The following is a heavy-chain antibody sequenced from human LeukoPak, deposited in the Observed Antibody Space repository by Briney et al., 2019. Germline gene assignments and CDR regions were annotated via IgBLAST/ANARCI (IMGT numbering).Heavy chain of an antibody. J-gene: IGHJ4*02. CDR2: ISYDGSSK. CDR1: GFTFSSYG. V-gene: IGHV3-30*18. CDR3: AKEINRYGAYKQIDY. Sequence: GGSLRLSCAASGFTFSSYGMHWVRQAPGKGLEWVAIISYDGSSKYYADSVKGRFTISRDNSKNTLYLQMNSLRAEDTAVYYCAKEINRYGAYKQIDYWGQGTLVTVSS. D-gene: IGHD4/OR15-4a*01.